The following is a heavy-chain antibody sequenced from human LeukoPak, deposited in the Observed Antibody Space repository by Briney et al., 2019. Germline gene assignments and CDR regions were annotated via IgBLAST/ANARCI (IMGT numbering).Heavy chain of an antibody. Sequence: PGRSLRLSCAASGFTFIYYGMHWVRQAPGKGLGWVAVIWSDGSSKYYADSVKGRFTMSRDNSRNMLSLQMSSLRAEDTAVSYCARAGGYCRGVTCSPYAFDIWGQGTMVTVSS. J-gene: IGHJ3*02. CDR2: IWSDGSSK. CDR1: GFTFIYYG. V-gene: IGHV3-33*01. CDR3: ARAGGYCRGVTCSPYAFDI. D-gene: IGHD2-15*01.